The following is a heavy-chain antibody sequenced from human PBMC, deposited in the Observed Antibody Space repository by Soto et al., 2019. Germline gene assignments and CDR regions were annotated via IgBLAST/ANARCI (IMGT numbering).Heavy chain of an antibody. J-gene: IGHJ4*02. Sequence: QVQLQQWGAGLLKPSETLSLTCAVYGGSFSGYHWSWIRQPPGKGLEWIGEINHSGSTNYNPSLKSRVTISVDTSKNQFSLKLSSVTAADTAVYYCARGRLERTIFGVVITSRAFDYWGQGTLVTVSS. D-gene: IGHD3-3*01. CDR3: ARGRLERTIFGVVITSRAFDY. CDR1: GGSFSGYH. V-gene: IGHV4-34*01. CDR2: INHSGST.